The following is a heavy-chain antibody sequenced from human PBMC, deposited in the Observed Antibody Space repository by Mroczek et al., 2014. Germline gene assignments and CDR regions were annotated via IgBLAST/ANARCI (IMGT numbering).Heavy chain of an antibody. D-gene: IGHD2-2*01. V-gene: IGHV4-59*01. CDR3: ASESTSPYYFDY. Sequence: QVQLQQWGPGLVKPSETLSLTCTVSGGSISSYYWSWIRQPPGKGLEWIGYISYSGSTNYNPSLKSRVTISVDTSKNQFSLKLSSVTAADTAVYYCASESTSPYYFDYWGQGTLVTVSS. J-gene: IGHJ4*02. CDR2: ISYSGST. CDR1: GGSISSYY.